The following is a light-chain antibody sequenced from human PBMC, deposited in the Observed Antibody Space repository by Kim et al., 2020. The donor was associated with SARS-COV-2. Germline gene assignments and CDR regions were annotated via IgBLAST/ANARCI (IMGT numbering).Light chain of an antibody. J-gene: IGLJ3*02. CDR1: TSNVGNNL. CDR3: ETSDDSLNGPV. V-gene: IGLV1-44*01. Sequence: QSVLTQPPSASGTPGQRVTISCSGSTSNVGNNLVNWYQFLPGTAPKLLIYSNDQRPSGVPDRFSGSKSGTSASLAISGLQSEDEADYYCETSDDSLNGPVFGGGTQLTVL. CDR2: SND.